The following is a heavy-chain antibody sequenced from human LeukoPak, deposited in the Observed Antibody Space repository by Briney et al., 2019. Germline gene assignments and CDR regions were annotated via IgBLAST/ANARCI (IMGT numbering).Heavy chain of an antibody. Sequence: PGGSLRLSCTGSGFTLSSYEMTWIRQPPGKGLEWIGEINHSGSTNYNPSLKSRVTISVDTSKNQFSLKLSSVTAADTAVYYCARLYSSGWYGPNWFDPWGQGTLVTVSS. D-gene: IGHD6-19*01. J-gene: IGHJ5*02. CDR2: INHSGST. CDR3: ARLYSSGWYGPNWFDP. CDR1: GFTLSSYE. V-gene: IGHV4-34*01.